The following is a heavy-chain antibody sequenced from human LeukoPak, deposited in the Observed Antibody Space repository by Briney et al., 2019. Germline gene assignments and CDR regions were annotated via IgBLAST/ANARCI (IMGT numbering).Heavy chain of an antibody. V-gene: IGHV4-61*02. Sequence: SQTLSLTCTVSGGSISSGSYYWSWIRQPAGKGLEWIVRIYTSGSTNYNPCLKSRVPISVDTTKNQVSLKLSSVTAANTAVYYCARRPYYYGSGSYYYYYMDVWGKGTTVTVSS. CDR1: GGSISSGSYY. D-gene: IGHD3-10*01. CDR2: IYTSGST. J-gene: IGHJ6*03. CDR3: ARRPYYYGSGSYYYYYMDV.